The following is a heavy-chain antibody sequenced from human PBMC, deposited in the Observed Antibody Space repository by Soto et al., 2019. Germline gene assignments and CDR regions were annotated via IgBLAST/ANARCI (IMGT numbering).Heavy chain of an antibody. CDR2: MNPNSGNT. CDR3: AIFKGVHFWSGYYSGDY. V-gene: IGHV1-8*01. D-gene: IGHD3-3*02. Sequence: ASVKVSCKASGYTFTSYDINWVRQATGQGLEWMGWMNPNSGNTGYAQKFQGRVTMTRNTSISTAYMELSSLRSEDTAVYYCAIFKGVHFWSGYYSGDYWGQGTLVTVSS. CDR1: GYTFTSYD. J-gene: IGHJ4*02.